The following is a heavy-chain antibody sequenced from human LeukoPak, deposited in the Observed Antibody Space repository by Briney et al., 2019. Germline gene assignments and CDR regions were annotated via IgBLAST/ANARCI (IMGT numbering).Heavy chain of an antibody. D-gene: IGHD4-23*01. Sequence: GGSLRLSCAASGFNFSSYWIHWVRQAPGKGLVWVSHINRDGTNTMYADSVKGRFTISRDNAKNTPFLQMNSLRAEDTAVYYCTRDYGGNRRAFDIWGQGTMVTVSS. CDR2: INRDGTNT. J-gene: IGHJ3*02. CDR3: TRDYGGNRRAFDI. V-gene: IGHV3-74*03. CDR1: GFNFSSYW.